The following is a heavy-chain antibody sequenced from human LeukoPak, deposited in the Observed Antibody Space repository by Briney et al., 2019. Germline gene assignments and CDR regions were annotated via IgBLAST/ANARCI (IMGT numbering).Heavy chain of an antibody. J-gene: IGHJ4*02. V-gene: IGHV5-51*01. CDR1: GSSFPSSW. CDR3: ARGHGDYSYYFDY. CDR2: IYPGDSDS. Sequence: GESLQISCKGSGSSFPSSWIGWVRQLPGKGLEWMGIIYPGDSDSRYSPSFQGQVTISADKSINTAYLQWSSLKASDTAIYYCARGHGDYSYYFDYWGQGTLVTVSS. D-gene: IGHD4-17*01.